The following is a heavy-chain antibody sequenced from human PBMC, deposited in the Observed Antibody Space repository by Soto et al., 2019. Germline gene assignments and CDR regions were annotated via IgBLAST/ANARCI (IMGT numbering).Heavy chain of an antibody. CDR1: GSTVTSYG. D-gene: IGHD2-21*02. CDR3: ARGAEVVTAIGDWYFDL. J-gene: IGHJ2*01. V-gene: IGHV1-18*01. Sequence: QVRLVQSGAEVKKPGASVKVSCKASGSTVTSYGISWVRQAPGQGLEWMGWISAYNGNTNYAQKLQGRVTMTTDTSTSTAYMELRSLRSDDTAVYYCARGAEVVTAIGDWYFDLWGRGTLVTVSS. CDR2: ISAYNGNT.